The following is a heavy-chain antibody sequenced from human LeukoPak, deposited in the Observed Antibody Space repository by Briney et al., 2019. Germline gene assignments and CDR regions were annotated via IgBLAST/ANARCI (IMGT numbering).Heavy chain of an antibody. Sequence: SETLSLTCAVYGGSFSGYYWSWIRQPPGKGLEWIGEINHSGSTNYNPSLKSRVTISVDTSKNQFSLKLSSVTAADTAVYYCARRSFTAMVFWGQGTLVTVSS. CDR3: ARRSFTAMVF. V-gene: IGHV4-34*01. CDR1: GGSFSGYY. CDR2: INHSGST. J-gene: IGHJ4*02. D-gene: IGHD5-18*01.